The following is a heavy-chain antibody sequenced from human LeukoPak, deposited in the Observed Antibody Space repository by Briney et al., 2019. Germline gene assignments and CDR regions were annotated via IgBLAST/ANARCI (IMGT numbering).Heavy chain of an antibody. D-gene: IGHD6-6*01. CDR3: ARFPHSSSHYGMDV. V-gene: IGHV4-59*01. Sequence: SETLSLTCTVSGGSISSYYWSWIRQPPGKGLEWIGDIYYSGSTNYNPSLKSRVTISLDTSKNQFSLKLSSVPAADTAVYYCARFPHSSSHYGMDVWGQGTTVTVSS. CDR1: GGSISSYY. CDR2: IYYSGST. J-gene: IGHJ6*02.